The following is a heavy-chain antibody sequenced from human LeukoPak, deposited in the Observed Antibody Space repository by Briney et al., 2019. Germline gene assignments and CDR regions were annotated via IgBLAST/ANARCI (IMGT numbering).Heavy chain of an antibody. CDR1: GGSFSGYY. CDR3: AREGTSPGIAAAGLFNY. V-gene: IGHV4-34*01. CDR2: INHSGST. J-gene: IGHJ4*02. D-gene: IGHD6-13*01. Sequence: SETLSLTCAVYGGSFSGYYWSWIRQPPGKGLEGIGEINHSGSTNYNPSLKSRVTISVDTSKNQFSLKLSSVTAADTAVYYCAREGTSPGIAAAGLFNYWGQGTLVTVSS.